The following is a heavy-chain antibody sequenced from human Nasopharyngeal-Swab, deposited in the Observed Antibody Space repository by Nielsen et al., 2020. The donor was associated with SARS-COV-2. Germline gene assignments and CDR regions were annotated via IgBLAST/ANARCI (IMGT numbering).Heavy chain of an antibody. Sequence: ASVNVSYKASRYCFRRYGIIWLRQAPGQGLEWMGWISAYNGNTNHAQKLQGRVTITTDTATSTAYMELRSLRSDDTAVYYCARAPHYDYVWGSYRQSFKFEYWGQGTLVTVSS. CDR2: ISAYNGNT. V-gene: IGHV1-18*01. J-gene: IGHJ4*02. D-gene: IGHD3-16*02. CDR1: RYCFRRYG. CDR3: ARAPHYDYVWGSYRQSFKFEY.